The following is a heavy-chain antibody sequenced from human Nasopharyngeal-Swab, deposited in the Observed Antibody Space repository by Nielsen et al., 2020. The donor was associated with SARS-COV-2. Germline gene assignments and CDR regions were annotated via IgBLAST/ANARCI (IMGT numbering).Heavy chain of an antibody. J-gene: IGHJ5*02. Sequence: WIRQPPGKGLEWIGEINHGGSTNYNPSLKSRVTMSVDTSKNQFSLKLSSVTAADTAVYYCARVVTLLWFGEKNNRDEFDPWGQGTLVTVSS. D-gene: IGHD3-10*01. CDR3: ARVVTLLWFGEKNNRDEFDP. CDR2: INHGGST. V-gene: IGHV4-34*01.